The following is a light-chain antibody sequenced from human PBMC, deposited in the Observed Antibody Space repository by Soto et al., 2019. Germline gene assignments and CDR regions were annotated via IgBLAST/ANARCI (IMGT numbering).Light chain of an antibody. Sequence: DIVMTQSPLFLPVTPGEPASISCRSSQSLLHSNGYNYLGWYLQKPGQSPQLLIYLGSNRASGVPDRFSGSGSGTEFTLTISSLQPDDFATYYCQQYNSYSLTFGGGTKVDIK. CDR3: QQYNSYSLT. CDR2: LGS. J-gene: IGKJ4*01. CDR1: QSLLHSNGYNY. V-gene: IGKV2-28*01.